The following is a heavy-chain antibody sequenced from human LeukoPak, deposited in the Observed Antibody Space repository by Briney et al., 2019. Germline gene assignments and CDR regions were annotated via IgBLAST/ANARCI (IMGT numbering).Heavy chain of an antibody. V-gene: IGHV3-30*04. J-gene: IGHJ4*02. CDR2: ISYDGSNK. CDR3: ARDNAAMALDY. CDR1: GFTFSSYA. Sequence: PGRSLRLSCAASGFTFSSYAMHWVRQAPGKGLEWVAVISYDGSNKYYADSVKGRFTISRDNSKNTLYLQMNSLRAEDTAVYYCARDNAAMALDYWGQGTLVTVSS. D-gene: IGHD5-18*01.